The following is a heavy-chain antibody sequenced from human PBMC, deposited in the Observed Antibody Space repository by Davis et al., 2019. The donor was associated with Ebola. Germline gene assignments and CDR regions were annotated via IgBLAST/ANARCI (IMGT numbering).Heavy chain of an antibody. CDR2: INHSGST. D-gene: IGHD6-13*01. J-gene: IGHJ4*02. CDR3: ARPGIAAAGFDY. CDR1: GGSFSGYY. V-gene: IGHV4-34*01. Sequence: MPSETLSLTCADYGGSFSGYYWSWIRQPPGKGLEWIGEINHSGSTNYNPSLRSRVTISVDTSKNQFSLKLSSVTAADTAVYYCARPGIAAAGFDYWGQGTLVTVSS.